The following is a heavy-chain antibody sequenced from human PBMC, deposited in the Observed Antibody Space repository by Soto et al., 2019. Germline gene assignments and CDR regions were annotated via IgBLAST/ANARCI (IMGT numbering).Heavy chain of an antibody. CDR3: AMLGGWSGGSNDMDV. CDR2: IRRKANSYTT. V-gene: IGHV3-72*01. CDR1: GLIFSDYH. Sequence: EVQLVESGGGLVQPGGSLRLSCAASGLIFSDYHIDWVRQAPGKGREWVGRIRRKANSYTTEYAASVKGRCTISRNDSENPMYLQMIRLNTEDAAVYYCAMLGGWSGGSNDMDVWGQGTTVTVSS. D-gene: IGHD6-19*01. J-gene: IGHJ6*02.